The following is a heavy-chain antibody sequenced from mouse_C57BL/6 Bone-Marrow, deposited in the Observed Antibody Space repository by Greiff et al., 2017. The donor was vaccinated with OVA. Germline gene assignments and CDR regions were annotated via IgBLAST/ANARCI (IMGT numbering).Heavy chain of an antibody. CDR3: ARMHYGSSYWYFDV. CDR1: GYAFSSYW. J-gene: IGHJ1*03. Sequence: VQLQQSGAELVKPGASVKISCKASGYAFSSYWMNWVKQRPGKGLEWIGQIYPGDGDTNYNGKFKGKATLTADKSSSTAYMQLSSLTSEDSAVYFCARMHYGSSYWYFDVWGTGTTVTVSS. D-gene: IGHD1-1*01. CDR2: IYPGDGDT. V-gene: IGHV1-80*01.